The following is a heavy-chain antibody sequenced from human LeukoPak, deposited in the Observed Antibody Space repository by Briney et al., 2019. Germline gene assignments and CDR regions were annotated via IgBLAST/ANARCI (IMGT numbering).Heavy chain of an antibody. J-gene: IGHJ3*02. Sequence: PSETLSLTCTVSGRSIGTFYWHWIRQHPGKGLEWLGYIYSGRAIYNPSLKSRVTMTVNTAKNQFSLRLTSVNAANAAVYYCARERSASPAFDIWGQGTGVSVSS. CDR3: ARERSASPAFDI. CDR2: IYSGRA. V-gene: IGHV4-59*01. CDR1: GRSIGTFY.